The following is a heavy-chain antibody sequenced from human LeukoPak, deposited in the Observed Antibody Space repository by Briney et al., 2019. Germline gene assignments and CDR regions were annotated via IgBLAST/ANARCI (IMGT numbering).Heavy chain of an antibody. CDR1: GYTFTSYG. CDR2: ISAYNGNT. V-gene: IGHV1-18*01. CDR3: ARIDPNDYGDYGLLDY. J-gene: IGHJ4*02. Sequence: ASVNVSCKASGYTFTSYGISWVRQAPGQGLEWMGWISAYNGNTNYAQKLQGRVTMTTDTSTSTAYMELRSLRSDDTAVYYCARIDPNDYGDYGLLDYWGQGTLVTVSS. D-gene: IGHD4-17*01.